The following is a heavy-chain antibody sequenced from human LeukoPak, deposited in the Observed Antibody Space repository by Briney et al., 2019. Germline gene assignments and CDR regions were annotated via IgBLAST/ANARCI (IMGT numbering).Heavy chain of an antibody. CDR1: GFTFSSYA. CDR3: VKDRLGIAVAGGDDY. V-gene: IGHV3-23*01. J-gene: IGHJ4*02. CDR2: ISGSGGST. Sequence: PGGSLRLSCAASGFTFSSYAMSWVRQAPGKGLEWVSAISGSGGSTYYADSVRGRFTISRDNSKNTLYLQMNSLRAEDTAVYYCVKDRLGIAVAGGDDYWGQGTLVTVSS. D-gene: IGHD6-19*01.